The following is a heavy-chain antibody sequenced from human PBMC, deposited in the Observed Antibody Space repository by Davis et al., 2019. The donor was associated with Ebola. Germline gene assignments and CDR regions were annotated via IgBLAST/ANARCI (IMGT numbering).Heavy chain of an antibody. CDR1: GFTFSDYY. D-gene: IGHD3-22*01. V-gene: IGHV3-11*01. CDR2: ISSSGSTI. Sequence: GESLKISCAASGFTFSDYYMSWIRQAPGKGLEWVSYISSSGSTIYYADSVKGRFTISRDNAKNSLYLQMNSLRAEDTAVYYCAREQSPHYYDSSGYLFGIDWFDPWGQGTLVTVSS. CDR3: AREQSPHYYDSSGYLFGIDWFDP. J-gene: IGHJ5*02.